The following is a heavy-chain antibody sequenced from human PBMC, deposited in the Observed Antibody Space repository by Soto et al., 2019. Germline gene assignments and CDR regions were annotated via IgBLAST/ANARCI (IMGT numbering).Heavy chain of an antibody. Sequence: ASVKGSCKASGYTFTGYHMHWVRQAPGQGLEWMGIINPDGGGTSYAQQFQGRVIMTRDTSTSTVYMEMSSLRSEDTAVYYCAVGDHYYSMDVWGQGTMVIVS. V-gene: IGHV1-46*01. CDR1: GYTFTGYH. CDR2: INPDGGGT. J-gene: IGHJ6*02. CDR3: AVGDHYYSMDV.